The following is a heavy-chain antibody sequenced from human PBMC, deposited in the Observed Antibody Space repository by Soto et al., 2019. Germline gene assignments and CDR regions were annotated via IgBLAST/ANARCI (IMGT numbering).Heavy chain of an antibody. CDR3: AREIWGPES. V-gene: IGHV3-7*03. D-gene: IGHD2-15*01. CDR2: IKKDGSEK. J-gene: IGHJ4*02. Sequence: EVQLVESGGGLVQPGESLRLSCEASGFTFTKYWMTWVRQAPGRGLEWVANIKKDGSEKHYVDAVKGRFIISRDNAKNSVYLQINSLRAADTAVYYCAREIWGPESWGQGTRVNVSS. CDR1: GFTFTKYW.